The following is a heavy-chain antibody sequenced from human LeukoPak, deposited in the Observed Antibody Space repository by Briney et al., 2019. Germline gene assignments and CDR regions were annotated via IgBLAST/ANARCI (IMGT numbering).Heavy chain of an antibody. J-gene: IGHJ4*02. D-gene: IGHD6-19*01. Sequence: SETLSLTCTVSGGSISTYYWSWIRQPPGKGLEWIGYIYYSGSTNYNPSLKSRVTISVDTSKNQFSLKLSSVTAADTAVYYCASGFMAVASRGSFFDYWGQGTLVTVSS. CDR1: GGSISTYY. CDR3: ASGFMAVASRGSFFDY. CDR2: IYYSGST. V-gene: IGHV4-59*12.